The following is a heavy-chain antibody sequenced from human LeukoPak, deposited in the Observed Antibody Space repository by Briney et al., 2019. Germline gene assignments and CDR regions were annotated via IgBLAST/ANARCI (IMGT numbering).Heavy chain of an antibody. V-gene: IGHV4-30-2*01. CDR1: GGSISSGGYS. J-gene: IGHJ5*02. Sequence: SQTLSLTCAVSGGSISSGGYSWSWIRQPPGKGLEWNGYIYHSGSTYYNPSLKSRVTISVDRSKNQFSLKLSSVTAADTAVYYCAREVTTVTTGGWFDPWGQGTLVTVSS. CDR2: IYHSGST. D-gene: IGHD4-17*01. CDR3: AREVTTVTTGGWFDP.